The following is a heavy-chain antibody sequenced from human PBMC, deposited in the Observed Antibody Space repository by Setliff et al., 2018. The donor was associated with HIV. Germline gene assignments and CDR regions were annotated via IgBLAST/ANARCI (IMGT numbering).Heavy chain of an antibody. D-gene: IGHD4-4*01. CDR3: ARDDEMGTVTEHYYYGMGV. Sequence: ASVKVSCKASGYTFTGYYVHWVRQAPGQGLEWMGWINTNNGGTNYAQKFQGRVTTTRDTSISTAYMELNRLRSDDTAVYYCARDDEMGTVTEHYYYGMGVWGQGTTVTVSS. V-gene: IGHV1-2*02. CDR1: GYTFTGYY. CDR2: INTNNGGT. J-gene: IGHJ6*02.